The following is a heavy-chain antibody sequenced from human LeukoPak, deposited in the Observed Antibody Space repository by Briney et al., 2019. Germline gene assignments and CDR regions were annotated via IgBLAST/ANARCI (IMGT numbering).Heavy chain of an antibody. Sequence: SETLSLTCAVSGGSISSGGYYWSWHRQPPGKGLEWNGYIYYSGRNYYNPSLKSRVTISVDTSKNQFSLKLSFVTAADTAVYYCSRVSRPRSVAFDIWGQGTMVTVSS. V-gene: IGHV4-30-4*07. J-gene: IGHJ3*02. CDR1: GGSISSGGYY. D-gene: IGHD2-2*01. CDR3: SRVSRPRSVAFDI. CDR2: IYYSGRN.